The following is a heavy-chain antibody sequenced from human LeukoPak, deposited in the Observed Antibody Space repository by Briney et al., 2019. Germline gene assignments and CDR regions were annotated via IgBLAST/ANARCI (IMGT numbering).Heavy chain of an antibody. D-gene: IGHD3-22*01. CDR1: GDSFNTYY. J-gene: IGHJ4*02. V-gene: IGHV4-59*01. Sequence: PSETLSLTCTVSGDSFNTYYWSWIRQPPGKALEWIGYIYESGSTDYNPSLKSRVTISRDTSKNQVSLKLTSVTTADTAVYYCARDLYDHDSSGYYEFWGQGTLVTVSS. CDR3: ARDLYDHDSSGYYEF. CDR2: IYESGST.